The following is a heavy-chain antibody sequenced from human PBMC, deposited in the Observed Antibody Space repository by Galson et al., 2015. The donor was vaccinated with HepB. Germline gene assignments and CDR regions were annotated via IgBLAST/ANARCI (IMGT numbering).Heavy chain of an antibody. CDR3: VILTGYYSHHAFDI. CDR1: GFTFSNAW. CDR2: IKSKTDGGTT. J-gene: IGHJ3*02. V-gene: IGHV3-15*07. D-gene: IGHD3-9*01. Sequence: LRLSCAASGFTFSNAWMNWVRQAPGKGLEWVGRIKSKTDGGTTDYAAPVKGRFTISRDDSKNTLYLQMNSLKTEDTAVYYCVILTGYYSHHAFDIWGQGTMVTVSS.